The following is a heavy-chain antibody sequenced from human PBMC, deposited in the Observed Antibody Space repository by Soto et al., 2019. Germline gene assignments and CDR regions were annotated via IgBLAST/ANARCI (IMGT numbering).Heavy chain of an antibody. J-gene: IGHJ5*02. CDR2: ISSSGDSR. CDR1: GFNFNTFA. D-gene: IGHD5-12*01. CDR3: AKDPPTPWTANWVDP. Sequence: EEQVSESGGGLVQSGGSLRLSCAASGFNFNTFAMSWIRQAPGKGLEWVSHISSSGDSRDYADSVRGRFTISRDNSKNVLFLQMNSLRADDTATYYCAKDPPTPWTANWVDPWSKGTLVTVSS. V-gene: IGHV3-23*01.